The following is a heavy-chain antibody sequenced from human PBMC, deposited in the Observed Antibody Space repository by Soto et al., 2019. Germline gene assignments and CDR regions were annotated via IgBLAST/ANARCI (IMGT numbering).Heavy chain of an antibody. CDR2: IYYSGST. Sequence: PSETLSLTCTVSGGSISSYYWSWIRQPPGKGLEWIGYIYYSGSTNYNPSLKSRVTISVDKSISTAYLQWSSLKASDTAMYYCGRRVSMSSGWYTHYYYGMDVRGQGTTVTFSS. CDR3: GRRVSMSSGWYTHYYYGMDV. CDR1: GGSISSYY. J-gene: IGHJ6*02. D-gene: IGHD6-19*01. V-gene: IGHV4-59*12.